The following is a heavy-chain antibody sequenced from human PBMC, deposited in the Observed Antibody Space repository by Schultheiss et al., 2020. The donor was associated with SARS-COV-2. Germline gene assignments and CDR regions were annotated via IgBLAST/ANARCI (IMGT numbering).Heavy chain of an antibody. D-gene: IGHD3-10*01. Sequence: SETLSLTCTVSGGSISSYYWSWIRQPPGKGLEWIGEINHSGSTNYNPSLKSRVTISVDTSKNQFSLKLSSVTAADTAVYYCARDYVFTMVRGSFFDPWGQGTLVTVSS. CDR3: ARDYVFTMVRGSFFDP. J-gene: IGHJ5*02. CDR2: INHSGST. V-gene: IGHV4-34*01. CDR1: GGSISSYY.